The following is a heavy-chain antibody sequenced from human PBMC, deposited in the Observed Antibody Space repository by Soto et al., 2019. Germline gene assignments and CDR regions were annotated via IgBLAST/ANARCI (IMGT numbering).Heavy chain of an antibody. V-gene: IGHV4-61*08. CDR2: IYYSGST. Sequence: SETLSLTCAVSGGSISSGGYSWSCIRQPPGKGLEWIGYIYYSGSTNYNPSLKSRVTISVDTSKNQFSLKLSSVTAADTAVYYCARRYGYSFDYWGQGTLVTVSS. CDR3: ARRYGYSFDY. CDR1: GGSISSGGYS. D-gene: IGHD1-1*01. J-gene: IGHJ4*02.